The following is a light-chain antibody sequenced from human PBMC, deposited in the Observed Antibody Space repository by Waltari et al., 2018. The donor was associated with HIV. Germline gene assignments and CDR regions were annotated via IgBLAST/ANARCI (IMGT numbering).Light chain of an antibody. V-gene: IGKV3-20*01. J-gene: IGKJ3*01. CDR1: QSVPAHY. CDR3: QQYGSSLFT. CDR2: AAS. Sequence: EIVLTQSPGTLSLSPAERVTLPCRASQSVPAHYVAWYQQKPAQAPRLLIYAASSRATGIPDRFSGGGSGTDFTLTINSLEPEDFAVYFCQQYGSSLFTFGPGTKVDLK.